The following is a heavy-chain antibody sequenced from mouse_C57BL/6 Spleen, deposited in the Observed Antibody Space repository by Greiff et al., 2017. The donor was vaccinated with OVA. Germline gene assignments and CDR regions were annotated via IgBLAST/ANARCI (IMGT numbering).Heavy chain of an antibody. CDR3: ARDDYDEIWFAY. CDR1: GFTFSDYY. V-gene: IGHV5-12*01. J-gene: IGHJ3*01. CDR2: ISNGGGST. Sequence: EVMLVESGGGLVQPGGSLKLSCAASGFTFSDYYMYWVRQTPEKRLEWVAYISNGGGSTYYPDTVKGRFTISRDNAKNTLYLQMSRLKSEDTAMYYCARDDYDEIWFAYWGQGTLVTVSA. D-gene: IGHD2-4*01.